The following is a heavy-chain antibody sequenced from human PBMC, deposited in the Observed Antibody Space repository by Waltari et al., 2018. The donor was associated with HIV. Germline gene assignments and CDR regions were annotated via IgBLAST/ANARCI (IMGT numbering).Heavy chain of an antibody. V-gene: IGHV4-59*01. CDR3: ARGTYCSSTSCRGGWFDP. CDR2: IYYSGST. D-gene: IGHD2-2*01. Sequence: QVQLQESGPGLVKPSETLSLTCTVSGGSISSYYWSWIRQPPGKGLEWIGYIYYSGSTNYNPSLKSRVTISVDTAKNQFSLKLSSVTAADTAVYYCARGTYCSSTSCRGGWFDPWGQGTLVTVSS. CDR1: GGSISSYY. J-gene: IGHJ5*02.